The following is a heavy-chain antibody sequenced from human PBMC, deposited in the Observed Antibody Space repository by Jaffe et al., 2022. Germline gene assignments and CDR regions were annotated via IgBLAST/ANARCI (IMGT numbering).Heavy chain of an antibody. Sequence: EVQLVESGGGLVQPGGSLRLSCAASGFTFSSYSMNWVRQAPGKGLEWVSYISSSSSTIYYADSVKGRFTISRDNAKNSLYLQMNSLRAEDTAVYYCARGERLGPGDAFDIWGQGTMVTVSS. V-gene: IGHV3-48*01. J-gene: IGHJ3*02. CDR3: ARGERLGPGDAFDI. CDR2: ISSSSSTI. CDR1: GFTFSSYS. D-gene: IGHD6-19*01.